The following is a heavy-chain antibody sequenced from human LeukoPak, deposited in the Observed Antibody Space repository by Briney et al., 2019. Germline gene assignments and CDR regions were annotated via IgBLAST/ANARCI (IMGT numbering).Heavy chain of an antibody. CDR2: INPSGGST. D-gene: IGHD1-1*01. V-gene: IGHV1-46*01. CDR1: GYTFSDYG. J-gene: IGHJ4*02. Sequence: ASVKVSCKASGYTFSDYGINWVRQAPGQGLEWMGVINPSGGSTRYAQKFQGRVTMTGDPSTRTVYMELSSLTSDDTAVYYCARGTTDDYWGQGTPVTVSS. CDR3: ARGTTDDY.